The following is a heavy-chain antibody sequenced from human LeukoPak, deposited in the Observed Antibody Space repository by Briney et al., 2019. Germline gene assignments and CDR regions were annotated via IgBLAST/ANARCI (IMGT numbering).Heavy chain of an antibody. J-gene: IGHJ3*02. CDR1: GYTFTNYA. Sequence: ASVKVSSKASGYTFTNYAIHWVRQAPGQRLEWMGWINAGNGNTKYSQKFQGRVTITRDTSASTAYMELSSLRSEDTAVYYCARDPARFDAFDIWGQGTLDTVSS. CDR3: ARDPARFDAFDI. V-gene: IGHV1-3*01. D-gene: IGHD6-6*01. CDR2: INAGNGNT.